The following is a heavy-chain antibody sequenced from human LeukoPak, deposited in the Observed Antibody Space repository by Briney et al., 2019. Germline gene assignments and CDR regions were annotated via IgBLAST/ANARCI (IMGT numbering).Heavy chain of an antibody. CDR1: GGTFSSYP. CDR2: INPNSGGT. CDR3: ASDEAVRGVGDY. D-gene: IGHD3-10*01. J-gene: IGHJ4*02. Sequence: ASVKVSCKASGGTFSSYPISWVRQAPGQGLDWMGRINPNSGGTNYAQKFQGRVTMTRDTSISTAYMELSRLRSDDTAVYYCASDEAVRGVGDYWGQGTLVTVSS. V-gene: IGHV1-2*06.